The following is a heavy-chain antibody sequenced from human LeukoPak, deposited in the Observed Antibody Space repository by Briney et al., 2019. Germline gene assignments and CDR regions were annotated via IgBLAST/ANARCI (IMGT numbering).Heavy chain of an antibody. CDR1: GFIVSGDF. J-gene: IGHJ4*02. Sequence: GGSLRLSCAASGFIVSGDFMSWVRQAPGKGLEWVSVIYSDGSTYYADSVKGRFTISRDNSKNTLDLQMTGLRAEDTAVYYCARERGGGRDSPWFDYWGQGTLVTVSS. CDR3: ARERGGGRDSPWFDY. CDR2: IYSDGST. D-gene: IGHD3-16*01. V-gene: IGHV3-53*01.